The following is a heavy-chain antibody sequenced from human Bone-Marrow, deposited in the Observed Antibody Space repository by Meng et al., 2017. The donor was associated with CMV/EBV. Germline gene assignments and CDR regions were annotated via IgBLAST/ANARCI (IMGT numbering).Heavy chain of an antibody. CDR3: MDGAI. CDR2: IKRKSDGETT. Sequence: GESLKISCAVSGITFSNAWMTWVRQAPGKGLEWVGRIKRKSDGETTDYAAPVKGRFTISRDDSKKMAYLHMNSLQTEDIAVYYCMDGAIWVQGPLVPVPS. CDR1: GITFSNAW. V-gene: IGHV3-15*05. D-gene: IGHD4-17*01. J-gene: IGHJ4*02.